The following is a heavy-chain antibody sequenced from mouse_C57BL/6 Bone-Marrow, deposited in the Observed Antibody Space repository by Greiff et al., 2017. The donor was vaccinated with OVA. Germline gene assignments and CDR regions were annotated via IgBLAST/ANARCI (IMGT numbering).Heavy chain of an antibody. Sequence: EVKVEESGGGLVQPGGSMKLSCVASGFTFSNYWMNWVRQSPEKGLEWVAQIRLKSDNYATHYAESVKGRFTISRDDSKSSVYLQMNNLRAEDTGIYYGTGQDYYYGSRKGYFDVWGTGTTVTVSS. D-gene: IGHD1-1*01. CDR2: IRLKSDNYAT. CDR1: GFTFSNYW. J-gene: IGHJ1*03. CDR3: TGQDYYYGSRKGYFDV. V-gene: IGHV6-3*01.